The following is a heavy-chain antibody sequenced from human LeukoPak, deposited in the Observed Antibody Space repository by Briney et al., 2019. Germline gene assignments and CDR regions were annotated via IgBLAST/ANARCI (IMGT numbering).Heavy chain of an antibody. Sequence: SETLSLTCAVYGGSFSGYYWSWIRQPPGKGLEWIGEINHSGTTYYDPSLKSRFTISVDTSKNQFSLKLSSVTAADTAVYYCARPWGPYDYIWGSYRPHYFASWGQGTLVTVSS. V-gene: IGHV4-34*01. CDR1: GGSFSGYY. D-gene: IGHD3-16*02. CDR3: ARPWGPYDYIWGSYRPHYFAS. CDR2: INHSGTT. J-gene: IGHJ4*02.